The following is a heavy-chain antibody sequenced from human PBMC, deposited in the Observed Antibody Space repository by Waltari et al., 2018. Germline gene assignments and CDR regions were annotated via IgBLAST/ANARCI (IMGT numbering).Heavy chain of an antibody. CDR2: INSDGSXT. CDR3: AXXXTVVPAAPXXX. CDR1: GFTXSSYW. Sequence: XVQLVXXGGGLVQPGXSLRLSXAASGFTXSSYWMHWVRQAPGKGLVWVSRINSDGSXTSYADSVXXXFTISRDXXKNTLYLQXNSLRAEDTXVYYCAXXXTVVPAAPXXXWGQGTXXTVSS. J-gene: IGHJ4*02. V-gene: IGHV3-74*01. D-gene: IGHD2-2*01.